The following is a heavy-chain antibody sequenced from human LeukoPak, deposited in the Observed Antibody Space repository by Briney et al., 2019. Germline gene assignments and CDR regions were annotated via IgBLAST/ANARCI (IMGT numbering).Heavy chain of an antibody. D-gene: IGHD6-13*01. J-gene: IGHJ4*02. CDR2: IYYSGST. Sequence: PSETLSLTCTVSGGSISSYYWSWIRQPPGKGLEWIGYIYYSGSTNYNPSLKSRVTISVDTSKNQFSLKLSSVTAADTAGYYCARRTAAGNYFDYWGQGTLVTVSS. CDR3: ARRTAAGNYFDY. CDR1: GGSISSYY. V-gene: IGHV4-59*08.